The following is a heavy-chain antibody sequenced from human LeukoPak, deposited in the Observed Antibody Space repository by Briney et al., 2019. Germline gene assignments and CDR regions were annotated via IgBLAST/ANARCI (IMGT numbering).Heavy chain of an antibody. D-gene: IGHD3-22*01. CDR3: ARGGYYYVEYFQH. Sequence: SETLFLTCTGSGGSIRRYYWSWIRQPPGEGLEVIGYFYFSGSTNYNPPLKRRVTISVDTSKNQFSLTLSSVPAADTAVYYCARGGYYYVEYFQHWGQGTLVTVSS. J-gene: IGHJ1*01. CDR2: FYFSGST. V-gene: IGHV4-59*01. CDR1: GGSIRRYY.